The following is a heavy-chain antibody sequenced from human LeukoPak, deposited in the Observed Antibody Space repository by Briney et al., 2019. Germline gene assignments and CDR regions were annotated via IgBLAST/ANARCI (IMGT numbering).Heavy chain of an antibody. V-gene: IGHV3-53*01. CDR2: IYSGGRT. J-gene: IGHJ4*02. Sequence: GGSLRLSCAASGFTVSSNYMSWVRKAPGKGLEWVSLIYSGGRTSYADSVKGRFTFSRDNSKNTLYLQMNSLRAEDTAVYYCARMILLLGDVLTVPPRGFDYWGQGTLVTVSS. CDR3: ARMILLLGDVLTVPPRGFDY. D-gene: IGHD3-9*01. CDR1: GFTVSSNY.